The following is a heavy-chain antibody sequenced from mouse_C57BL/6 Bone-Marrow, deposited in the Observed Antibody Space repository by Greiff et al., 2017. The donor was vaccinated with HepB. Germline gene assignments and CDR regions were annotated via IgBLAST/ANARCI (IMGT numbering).Heavy chain of an antibody. D-gene: IGHD2-5*01. CDR3: ARSGYSNYPYAMDY. V-gene: IGHV1-66*01. CDR2: IYPGSGNT. J-gene: IGHJ4*01. CDR1: GYSFTSYY. Sequence: VQLQQSGPELVKPGASVKISCKASGYSFTSYYIHWVKQRPGQGLEWIGWIYPGSGNTKYNEKFKGKATLTADTSSSTAYMQLSILTSEDSAVYYCARSGYSNYPYAMDYWGQGTSVTVSS.